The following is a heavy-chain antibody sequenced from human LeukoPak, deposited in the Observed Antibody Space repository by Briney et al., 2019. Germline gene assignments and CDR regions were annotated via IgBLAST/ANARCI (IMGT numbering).Heavy chain of an antibody. CDR1: GFTFRTYA. Sequence: PGGSLRLSCAASGFTFRTYAMSWVRQAPGKGLEWVAFIRYDGSNKYYADSVKGRFTISRDNSKNTLYLQMNSLRAEDTAVYYCAKDGLDGSGSSNYYYYGMDVWGQGTTVTVSS. V-gene: IGHV3-30*02. J-gene: IGHJ6*02. CDR3: AKDGLDGSGSSNYYYYGMDV. CDR2: IRYDGSNK. D-gene: IGHD3-10*01.